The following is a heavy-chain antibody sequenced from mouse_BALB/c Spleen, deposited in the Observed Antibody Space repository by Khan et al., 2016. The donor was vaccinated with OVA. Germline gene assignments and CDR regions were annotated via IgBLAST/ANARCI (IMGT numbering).Heavy chain of an antibody. CDR3: SRSGYGFGAY. V-gene: IGHV1-54*01. Sequence: QVQLQQPGAELVRPGTSVKVSCKASGYAFTNYLIEWVKQWPGQGLEWIGVINPGSGGTNYNEKFKDKATLTADKSSSTAYMQLSSLTSDDSAVYFCSRSGYGFGAYWGPGTLVTVSA. CDR1: GYAFTNYL. J-gene: IGHJ3*01. CDR2: INPGSGGT. D-gene: IGHD3-2*02.